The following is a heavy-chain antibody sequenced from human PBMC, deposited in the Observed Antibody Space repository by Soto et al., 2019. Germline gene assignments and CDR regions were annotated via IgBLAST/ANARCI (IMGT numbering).Heavy chain of an antibody. Sequence: QVHLVQSGAEVKKPGASVRVSCKASGYTFTMYAVHWVRQAPGQRLEWMGWINAGNGNTKYSQKFQGRVTISRDASASTAYMELSSLRSGDSAVYFCARDLRIIPRADPPAGFDYWGKGTPVTVSS. D-gene: IGHD3-3*01. CDR2: INAGNGNT. J-gene: IGHJ4*02. CDR1: GYTFTMYA. CDR3: ARDLRIIPRADPPAGFDY. V-gene: IGHV1-3*01.